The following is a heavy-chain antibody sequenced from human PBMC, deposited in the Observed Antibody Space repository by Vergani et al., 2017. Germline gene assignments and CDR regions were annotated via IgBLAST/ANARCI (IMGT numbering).Heavy chain of an antibody. CDR3: ARVYIHDYGEYFDY. J-gene: IGHJ4*02. Sequence: QVQLQESGPGLVKPLGTLSLTCAVLGGSISSSNWWSWVRQPPGKGLEWIGEIYHSGSTNYNPSLKSRVTISVDKSKNQFSLKLSSVTAADTGVYYCARVYIHDYGEYFDYWGQGTLVTVSS. CDR2: IYHSGST. CDR1: GGSISSSNW. V-gene: IGHV4-4*03. D-gene: IGHD4-17*01.